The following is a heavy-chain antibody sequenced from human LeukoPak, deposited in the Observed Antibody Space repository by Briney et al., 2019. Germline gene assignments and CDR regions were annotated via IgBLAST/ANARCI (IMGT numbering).Heavy chain of an antibody. Sequence: SETLSLTCTVSGGSISSYYWSWIRQPPGKGLEWIGYIYYSGSTNYNPSLKSRVTISVDASKNQFSLKLSSVTAADTAVYYCARGTSSYGSGSYVDWFDPWGQGTLVTVSS. V-gene: IGHV4-59*01. CDR1: GGSISSYY. D-gene: IGHD3-10*01. CDR3: ARGTSSYGSGSYVDWFDP. CDR2: IYYSGST. J-gene: IGHJ5*02.